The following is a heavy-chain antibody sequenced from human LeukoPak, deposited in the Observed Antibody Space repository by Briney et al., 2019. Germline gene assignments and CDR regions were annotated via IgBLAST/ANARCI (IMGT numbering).Heavy chain of an antibody. V-gene: IGHV4-39*01. D-gene: IGHD3-10*01. CDR1: GGSISSYY. J-gene: IGHJ5*02. CDR2: IYYSGST. CDR3: ARRPGGPYNWFDP. Sequence: SETLSLTCTVSGGSISSYYWGWIRQPPGKGLEWIGSIYYSGSTYYNPSLKSRVTISVDTSKNQFSLKLSSVTAADTAVYYCARRPGGPYNWFDPWGQGTLVTVSS.